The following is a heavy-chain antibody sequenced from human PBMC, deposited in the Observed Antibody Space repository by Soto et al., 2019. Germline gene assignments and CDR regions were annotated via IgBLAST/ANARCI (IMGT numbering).Heavy chain of an antibody. CDR3: GRCRTDSYAMDV. CDR1: WDRFTSYG. D-gene: IGHD5-18*01. J-gene: IGHJ6*02. V-gene: IGHV1-18*01. Sequence: ASVKVSCKASWDRFTSYGIAWVRQVPGQGPEWMGWISTYNGRTNYAQKVQGRVVMTTDISTNIVYLELRSLRSDDTAMYYCGRCRTDSYAMDVWGQGTTVTVS. CDR2: ISTYNGRT.